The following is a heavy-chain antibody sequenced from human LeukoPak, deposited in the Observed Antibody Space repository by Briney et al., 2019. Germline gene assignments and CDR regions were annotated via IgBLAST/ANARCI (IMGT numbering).Heavy chain of an antibody. D-gene: IGHD3-22*01. CDR1: GFTFSDYY. Sequence: GGSLRLSCAASGFTFSDYYMIWIRQAPGMGLEWVSYISSSGSTIYYADSVKGRFTISRDTAKNSLYLQMNSLRDEDTAVYYCARERADSSGFYDFDYWGQGTLVTVSS. J-gene: IGHJ4*02. V-gene: IGHV3-11*04. CDR3: ARERADSSGFYDFDY. CDR2: ISSSGSTI.